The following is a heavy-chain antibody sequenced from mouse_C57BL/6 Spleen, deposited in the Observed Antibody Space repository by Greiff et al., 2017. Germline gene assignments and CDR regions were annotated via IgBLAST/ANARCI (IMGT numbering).Heavy chain of an antibody. J-gene: IGHJ1*03. CDR3: ARREACITRVVSPTGWYFNV. Sequence: VQLQESGAELVKPGASVKISCKASGYAFSSYWMNWVKQRPGKGLEWIGQIYPGDGDTNYNGKFKGKATLTADKSSSTAYMQLSSLTSEDSAVYCCARREACITRVVSPTGWYFNVWGTATTVTVSS. CDR1: GYAFSSYW. D-gene: IGHD1-1*01. CDR2: IYPGDGDT. V-gene: IGHV1-80*01.